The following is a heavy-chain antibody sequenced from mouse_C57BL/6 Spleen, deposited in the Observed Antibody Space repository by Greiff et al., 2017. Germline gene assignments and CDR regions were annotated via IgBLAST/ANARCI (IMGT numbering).Heavy chain of an antibody. CDR3: AREGSYGSSYGWYFDV. V-gene: IGHV3-6*01. Sequence: EVKLMESGPGLVKPSQSLSLTCSVTGYSITSGYYWNWIRQFPGNKLEWMGYISYDGSNNYNPSLKNRISITRDTSKNQFFLKLNSVTTEDTATYYCAREGSYGSSYGWYFDVWGTGTTVTVSS. J-gene: IGHJ1*03. CDR1: GYSITSGYY. D-gene: IGHD1-1*01. CDR2: ISYDGSN.